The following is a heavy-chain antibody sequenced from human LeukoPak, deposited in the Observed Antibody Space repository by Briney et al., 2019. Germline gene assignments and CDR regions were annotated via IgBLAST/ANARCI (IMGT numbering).Heavy chain of an antibody. D-gene: IGHD3-10*01. Sequence: SETLSLTCILSGGSLSSYYWRCIRQPPERGLEWIGYIYYSGRTNYNPSLKSRVTMSVDKSKHQITLKLSSVTAADTAVYYCAKSGVYYPTYYFDYWGQGTLVTVSS. CDR3: AKSGVYYPTYYFDY. J-gene: IGHJ4*02. CDR1: GGSLSSYY. V-gene: IGHV4-59*01. CDR2: IYYSGRT.